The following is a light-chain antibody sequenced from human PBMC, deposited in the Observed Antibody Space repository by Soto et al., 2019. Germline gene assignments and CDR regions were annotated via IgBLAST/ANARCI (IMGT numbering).Light chain of an antibody. CDR1: QTISNT. V-gene: IGKV3-15*01. CDR3: QYYNNWLAT. J-gene: IGKJ4*01. CDR2: AAS. Sequence: EVVMTQSPATLSVSPGDKVSLSCRANQTISNTLAWYQQTPGQAPRLLIYAASTRATGVSARFSGSGSGTEFTLTISSLQSEDFTICYCQYYNNWLATFGGGTKVDIK.